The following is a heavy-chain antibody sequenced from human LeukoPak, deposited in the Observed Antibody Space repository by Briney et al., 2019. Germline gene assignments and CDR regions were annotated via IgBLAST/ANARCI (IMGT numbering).Heavy chain of an antibody. Sequence: SETLSLTCTVSGGSISSYYWSWIRQPPGKGLEWIGYIYYSGSTNYNPSLKSRVTISVDTSKNQFSLELSSVTAADTAAYYCASVDIVATTFDYWGQGTLVTVSS. D-gene: IGHD5-12*01. CDR2: IYYSGST. V-gene: IGHV4-59*01. CDR1: GGSISSYY. CDR3: ASVDIVATTFDY. J-gene: IGHJ4*02.